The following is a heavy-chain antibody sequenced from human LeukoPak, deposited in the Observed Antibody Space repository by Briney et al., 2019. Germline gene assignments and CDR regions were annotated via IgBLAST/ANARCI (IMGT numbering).Heavy chain of an antibody. CDR1: GGSISSSSYY. D-gene: IGHD4-17*01. CDR3: ARHWATVRCFDY. V-gene: IGHV4-39*01. CDR2: IYYSGST. Sequence: SSETLSLTCTVSGGSISSSSYYWGWIRQPPGKGLEWIGSIYYSGSTYYNPSLKSRVTISVDTSKNQFSLKLSSVTAADTAVNYCARHWATVRCFDYWGQGTLVTVSS. J-gene: IGHJ4*02.